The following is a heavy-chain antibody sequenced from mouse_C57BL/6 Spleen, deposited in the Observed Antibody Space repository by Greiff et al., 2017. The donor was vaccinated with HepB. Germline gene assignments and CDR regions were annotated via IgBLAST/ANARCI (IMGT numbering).Heavy chain of an antibody. Sequence: DVKLVESGGDLVKPGGSLKLSCAASGFTFSSYGMSWVRQTPDKRLEWVATISSGGSCTYYPDSGKGRFTISRDNAKNTLYLQMSSLKSEDTAMYYCARDGYFDYWGQGTTLTVAS. D-gene: IGHD2-3*01. J-gene: IGHJ2*01. CDR1: GFTFSSYG. CDR3: ARDGYFDY. CDR2: ISSGGSCT. V-gene: IGHV5-6*02.